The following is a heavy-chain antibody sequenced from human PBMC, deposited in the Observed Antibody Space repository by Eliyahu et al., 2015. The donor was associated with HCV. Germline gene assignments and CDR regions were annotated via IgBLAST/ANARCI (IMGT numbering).Heavy chain of an antibody. CDR3: ARGRNSYDHNSVDP. J-gene: IGHJ5*02. CDR1: GGSINTYY. V-gene: IGHV4-59*01. CDR2: IYYTGST. Sequence: QVQLQESGPGLVKPSETLSLTCTVSGGSINTYYWNWIRQPPGRGLEWIGYIYYTGSTNYNPSLKSRLTMSVDTSKNQFSLKLRSLTAADTAVYFCARGRNSYDHNSVDPWGQGTLVTVSS. D-gene: IGHD5-18*01.